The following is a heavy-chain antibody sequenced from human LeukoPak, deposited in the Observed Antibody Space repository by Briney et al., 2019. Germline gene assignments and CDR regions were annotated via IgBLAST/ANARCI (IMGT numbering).Heavy chain of an antibody. V-gene: IGHV4-61*02. CDR3: ARVTGYRIEDYFDY. D-gene: IGHD6-13*01. CDR1: GDSISSGDYY. CDR2: ISSSGST. J-gene: IGHJ4*02. Sequence: SSQTLSLTCTVSGDSISSGDYYWSWIRQPAGKGLEWIGRISSSGSTNYNPSLKSRVTISVDTSKNQFSLKLSSVTAADTAVYYCARVTGYRIEDYFDYWGQGTLVTVSS.